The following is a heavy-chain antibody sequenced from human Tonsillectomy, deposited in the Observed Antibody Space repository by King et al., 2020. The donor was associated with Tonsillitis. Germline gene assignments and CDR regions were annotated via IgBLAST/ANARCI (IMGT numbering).Heavy chain of an antibody. J-gene: IGHJ2*01. CDR3: ARERNRANWYFDL. Sequence: VQLVQSGAEVKKPGASVKVSCKASGYTFTGFYLHWVRQAPGQGLEWMGWINPNSGDTNFAQKFQGRVTLTRDTSITAAYMELNSLRSDDTAVYYCARERNRANWYFDLWGRGTLVTVSS. V-gene: IGHV1-2*02. D-gene: IGHD5-12*01. CDR1: GYTFTGFY. CDR2: INPNSGDT.